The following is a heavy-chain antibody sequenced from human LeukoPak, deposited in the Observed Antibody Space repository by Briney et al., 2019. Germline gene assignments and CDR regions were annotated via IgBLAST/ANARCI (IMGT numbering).Heavy chain of an antibody. V-gene: IGHV4-39*07. J-gene: IGHJ4*02. D-gene: IGHD3-3*01. Sequence: PSETLSLTCTVSGGSISSSSYYWGWIRQPPGKGLEWIGSIYYSGSTYYNPSLKSRVTMSVDTSKNQFSLKLSSVTAADTAVYYCARDLEYDFWSGYPAPSYYFDYWGQGTLVTVSS. CDR3: ARDLEYDFWSGYPAPSYYFDY. CDR2: IYYSGST. CDR1: GGSISSSSYY.